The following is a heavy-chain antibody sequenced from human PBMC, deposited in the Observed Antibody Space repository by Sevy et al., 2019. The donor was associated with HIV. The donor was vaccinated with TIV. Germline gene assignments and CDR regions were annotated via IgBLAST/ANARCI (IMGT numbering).Heavy chain of an antibody. J-gene: IGHJ6*02. Sequence: GGSLRLSCAASGFTFTYAWMTWVRQAPGKGLEWLGRIKSKADGGKIDYAAPVKGRFSISRDDSKNSLYLQMNSLKTKDTGVYYCSTDPIILLLVTDGMDVWGRGTTVTVSS. V-gene: IGHV3-15*01. CDR3: STDPIILLLVTDGMDV. CDR1: GFTFTYAW. D-gene: IGHD2-8*02. CDR2: IKSKADGGKI.